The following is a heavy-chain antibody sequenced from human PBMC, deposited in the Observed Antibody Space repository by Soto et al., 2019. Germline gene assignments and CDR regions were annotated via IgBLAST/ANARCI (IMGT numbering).Heavy chain of an antibody. CDR3: AKDLGLMVYAKMDAFDI. D-gene: IGHD2-8*01. CDR1: GFTFSSYA. Sequence: GGSLRLSCAASGFTFSSYAMSWVRQAPGKGLEWVSAISGSGGSTYYADSVKGRFTISRDNSKNTLYLQMNSLRAEDTAVYYCAKDLGLMVYAKMDAFDIWGQGTMVTVSS. V-gene: IGHV3-23*01. CDR2: ISGSGGST. J-gene: IGHJ3*02.